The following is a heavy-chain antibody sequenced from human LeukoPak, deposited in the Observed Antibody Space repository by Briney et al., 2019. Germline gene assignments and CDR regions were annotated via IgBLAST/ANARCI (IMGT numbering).Heavy chain of an antibody. CDR3: ARVTGYMIEDYFDY. CDR1: GGSISSYY. Sequence: SETLSLTCTVSGGSISSYYWSWIRQPPGKGLKWIGYIYYSGSTNYNPSLKSRVTISVETSKNQFSLKLSSVTAADTAVYHCARVTGYMIEDYFDYWGQGTLVTVSS. D-gene: IGHD3-22*01. J-gene: IGHJ4*02. CDR2: IYYSGST. V-gene: IGHV4-59*01.